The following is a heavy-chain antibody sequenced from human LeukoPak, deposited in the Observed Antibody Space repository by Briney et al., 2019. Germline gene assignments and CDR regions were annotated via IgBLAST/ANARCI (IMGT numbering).Heavy chain of an antibody. CDR3: ARGTNWSPLDFDY. CDR2: ISSNSDSYT. D-gene: IGHD1-20*01. CDR1: EFTFSTYN. Sequence: GSLRLSCAASEFTFSTYNMHWVRQAPGKGLEWVSTISSNSDSYTYYADSVKGRFTISRDNAKNSLYLQMNSLRAEDTAVYYCARGTNWSPLDFDYWGQGTLVTVSS. J-gene: IGHJ4*02. V-gene: IGHV3-21*01.